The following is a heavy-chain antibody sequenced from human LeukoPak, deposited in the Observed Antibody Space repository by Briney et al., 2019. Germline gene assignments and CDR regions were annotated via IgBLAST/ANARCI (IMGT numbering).Heavy chain of an antibody. D-gene: IGHD2-15*01. CDR2: ISDSGGST. J-gene: IGHJ4*02. V-gene: IGHV3-23*01. CDR3: AKSPLVYCTSSSCHLYFDY. Sequence: GGSLRLSCAASGFTFSSYAMSWVRQAPGKGLEWVSGISDSGGSTYYTDSVKGRFTISRDKSHNTLYLQMNSLRAGDTAVYYCAKSPLVYCTSSSCHLYFDYWGQGTLVTVSS. CDR1: GFTFSSYA.